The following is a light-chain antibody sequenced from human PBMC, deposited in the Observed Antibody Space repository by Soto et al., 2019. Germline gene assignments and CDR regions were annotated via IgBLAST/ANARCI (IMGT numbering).Light chain of an antibody. Sequence: EIVMTQSPASRSVSPGERATLSCRASQNVNSNLAWYQQKPGQAPRFLIYGASTRATGIPARFSGSGSGTEFTLTISSLQSEDFAVYYCHHYNNWPRTFGQGTKVDIK. CDR2: GAS. CDR3: HHYNNWPRT. J-gene: IGKJ1*01. V-gene: IGKV3-15*01. CDR1: QNVNSN.